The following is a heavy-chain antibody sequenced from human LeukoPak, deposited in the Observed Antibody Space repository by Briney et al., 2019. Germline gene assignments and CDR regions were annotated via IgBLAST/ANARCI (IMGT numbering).Heavy chain of an antibody. V-gene: IGHV4-34*01. Sequence: SETLSLTCAVYGGSFSGYYWSWIRQPPGKGLEWMGEINHSGSANYNSSLKSRVTLSMATSKNQFSLILSSVTAADTAVYYCARSAGYSSAWGQGTRVTVSS. CDR3: ARSAGYSSA. CDR2: INHSGSA. CDR1: GGSFSGYY. J-gene: IGHJ5*02. D-gene: IGHD6-19*01.